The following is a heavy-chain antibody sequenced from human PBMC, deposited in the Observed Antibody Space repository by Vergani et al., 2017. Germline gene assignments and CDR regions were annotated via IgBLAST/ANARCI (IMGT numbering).Heavy chain of an antibody. Sequence: QVQLQQGGAGLLKPSETLSLTCAVHGGSFSGYYWSWIRQPPRKGLEWIGEINHSGSTNYNPFLKSLVTISVDTSKNPFSLKLSSVTAADTAVYYCASLMTRVVVPAASRDVWGKGTTVTVSS. D-gene: IGHD2-2*01. CDR3: ASLMTRVVVPAASRDV. CDR1: GGSFSGYY. V-gene: IGHV4-34*01. CDR2: INHSGST. J-gene: IGHJ6*04.